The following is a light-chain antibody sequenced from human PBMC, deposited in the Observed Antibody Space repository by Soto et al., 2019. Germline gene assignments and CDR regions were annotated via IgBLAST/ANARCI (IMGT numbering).Light chain of an antibody. CDR2: GAS. CDR1: QSVSSSY. Sequence: EIVLTQSPGTLSLSPGERATLSCRASQSVSSSYLAWYQQKPGQTPRLLIYGASSRATAIPDRFSGSGSGTDFTLTISRLEPEDFAVYYCQQYAGSPLTFGGGTKVEIQ. J-gene: IGKJ4*01. CDR3: QQYAGSPLT. V-gene: IGKV3-20*01.